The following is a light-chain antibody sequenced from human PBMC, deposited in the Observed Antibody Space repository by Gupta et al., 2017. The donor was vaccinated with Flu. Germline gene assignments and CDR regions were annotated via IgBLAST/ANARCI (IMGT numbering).Light chain of an antibody. J-gene: IGLJ3*02. V-gene: IGLV1-44*01. CDR3: ATWDDTLSGSWV. CDR1: GSNSGGNG. CDR2: NNY. Sequence: QSIMTQPLSVSGTPGQRVTISCSGSGSNSGGNGVNWYQHFPGAAPKLVIYNNYQRPSGVPDRFSGSKSGASATLVISGLQSEDAADYFCATWDDTLSGSWVFGGGTKLTVL.